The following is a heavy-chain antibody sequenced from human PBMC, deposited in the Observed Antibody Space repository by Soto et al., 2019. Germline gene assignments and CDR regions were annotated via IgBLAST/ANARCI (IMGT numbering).Heavy chain of an antibody. CDR1: GGTFSSYI. V-gene: IGHV1-69*04. J-gene: IGHJ4*02. CDR3: ARDSPIGSTFSGYEAIDY. CDR2: IIPILGIA. D-gene: IGHD5-12*01. Sequence: SVKVSCKASGGTFSSYIISWVRQAPGQGLEWMGRIIPILGIANYAQKFQGRVTITADKSTSTAYMELNSLRSEDTAVYYCARDSPIGSTFSGYEAIDYWGQGTLVTVSS.